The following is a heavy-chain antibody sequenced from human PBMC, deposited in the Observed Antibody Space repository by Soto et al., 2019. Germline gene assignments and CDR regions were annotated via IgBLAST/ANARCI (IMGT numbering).Heavy chain of an antibody. CDR1: GFTFSSYS. Sequence: EVQLVESGGGLVQPGGSLRLSCAASGFTFSSYSMNWVRQAPGKGLEWVSYISSSSSTIYYADSVKGRFTISRDNAKNSLYLQMNSLRAEXXXXXXXXXXXERIAEIGGFDPWGQGTLVTVSS. D-gene: IGHD6-13*01. V-gene: IGHV3-48*01. CDR2: ISSSSSTI. J-gene: IGHJ5*02. CDR3: XXXXERIAEIGGFDP.